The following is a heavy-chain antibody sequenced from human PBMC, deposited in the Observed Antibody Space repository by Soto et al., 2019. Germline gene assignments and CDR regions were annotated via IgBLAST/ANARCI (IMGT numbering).Heavy chain of an antibody. V-gene: IGHV3-7*01. J-gene: IGHJ4*02. D-gene: IGHD4-17*01. Sequence: DVQAVESWGGWVQPGGSLRLSCAASGFIFSRFWMTWVRQAPGKGLEWVANIKQDGSEKNYVDSVKGRFTISIDNAKNSLYLQMNSLRAEDTAVYYCARGISGVGEKPGDYPSAQFDYWGQGTLVTVCS. CDR2: IKQDGSEK. CDR1: GFIFSRFW. CDR3: ARGISGVGEKPGDYPSAQFDY.